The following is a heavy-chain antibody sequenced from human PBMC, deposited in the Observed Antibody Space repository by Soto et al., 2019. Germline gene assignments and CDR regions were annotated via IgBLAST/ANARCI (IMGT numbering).Heavy chain of an antibody. J-gene: IGHJ5*02. D-gene: IGHD1-26*01. V-gene: IGHV1-2*02. CDR2: INPKSGAT. CDR3: ARNSGSYVDWFDP. Sequence: ASVKVSCKASGYRFTGYGLHWVRQAPGQGLQWMGWINPKSGATDYAQKFQGRVTMTREMSTNTAYLELSRLRSDDTAVYYCARNSGSYVDWFDPWGQGTLVTVSS. CDR1: GYRFTGYG.